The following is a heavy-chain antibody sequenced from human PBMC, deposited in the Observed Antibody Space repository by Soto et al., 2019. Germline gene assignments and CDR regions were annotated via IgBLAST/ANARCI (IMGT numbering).Heavy chain of an antibody. J-gene: IGHJ4*02. V-gene: IGHV1-3*01. CDR3: ARDLGVALATLTLDS. Sequence: ASGKVSCKASGGTFSSYAISWVRQAPGQGLEWMGWINAGNGNTKYSQKFQGRVTITRDTSASTAYMELSSLRSEDTGVYYCARDLGVALATLTLDSWGQGTLVTVSS. D-gene: IGHD2-15*01. CDR2: INAGNGNT. CDR1: GGTFSSYA.